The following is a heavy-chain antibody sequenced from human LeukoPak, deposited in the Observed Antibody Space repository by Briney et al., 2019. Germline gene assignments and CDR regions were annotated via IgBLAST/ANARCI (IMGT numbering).Heavy chain of an antibody. Sequence: GGSLRLSCAASGFTVSSNDMNWVRQALRKGLEWVSLLYSGGSAYYADSVRGRFTISRDISKNTLYLQMNTLRVEDTAVYFCAGALRGAFDIWGQGTMVTVSS. V-gene: IGHV3-53*01. J-gene: IGHJ3*02. CDR1: GFTVSSND. CDR2: LYSGGSA. CDR3: AGALRGAFDI.